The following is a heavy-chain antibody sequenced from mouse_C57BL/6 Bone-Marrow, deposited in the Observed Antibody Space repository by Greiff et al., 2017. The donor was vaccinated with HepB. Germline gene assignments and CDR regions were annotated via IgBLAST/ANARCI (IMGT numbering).Heavy chain of an antibody. CDR3: ARSRTTVVAPFAY. J-gene: IGHJ3*01. CDR2: IYPRSGNT. Sequence: QLQQSGAELARPGASVKLSCKASGYTFTSYGISWVKQRTGQGLEWIGEIYPRSGNTYYNEKFKGKATLTADKSSSTAYMELRSLTSEDSAVYFCARSRTTVVAPFAYWGQGTLVTVSA. V-gene: IGHV1-81*01. D-gene: IGHD1-1*01. CDR1: GYTFTSYG.